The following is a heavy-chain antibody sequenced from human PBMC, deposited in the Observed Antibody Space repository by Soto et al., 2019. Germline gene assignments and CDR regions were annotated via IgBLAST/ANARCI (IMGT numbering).Heavy chain of an antibody. CDR1: GFTFSSYW. CDR2: INSDGSST. Sequence: TGGSLRLSCAASGFTFSSYWMHWVRQAPGKGLVWVSRINSDGSSTSYADSVKGRFTISRDNAKNTLYLQMNSLRAEDTAVYYCARFLSGYDSSRPRDYWGQGTLVTVSS. D-gene: IGHD5-12*01. CDR3: ARFLSGYDSSRPRDY. J-gene: IGHJ4*02. V-gene: IGHV3-74*01.